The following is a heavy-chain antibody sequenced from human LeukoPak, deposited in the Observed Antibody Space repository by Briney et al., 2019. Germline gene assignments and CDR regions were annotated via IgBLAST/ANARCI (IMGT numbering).Heavy chain of an antibody. D-gene: IGHD4-11*01. CDR1: GFTFSSYA. CDR3: ARGIYSNGNMNDY. Sequence: GGSLRLSCAASGFTFSSYAMSWVRQAPGKGLEWVSGISGSGDNTYYADSVKGRFTISRDNSKNTLYLQMNSLRAEDTAVYYCARGIYSNGNMNDYWGQGTLVTVSS. V-gene: IGHV3-23*01. J-gene: IGHJ4*02. CDR2: ISGSGDNT.